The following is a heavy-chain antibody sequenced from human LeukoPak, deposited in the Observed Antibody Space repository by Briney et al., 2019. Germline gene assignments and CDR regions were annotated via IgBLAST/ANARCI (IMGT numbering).Heavy chain of an antibody. CDR1: GFSFSSYG. J-gene: IGHJ4*02. V-gene: IGHV3-30*18. Sequence: GGSLRLSCAASGFSFSSYGMHWVRQAPGKGLEWVAVISNDGSIIKYGDSVKGRSTISRDNSKNTLYVQMNSLRTDDAAVYYCAKSKSPYPMDYIFDFWGQGTLVTVSS. CDR2: ISNDGSII. CDR3: AKSKSPYPMDYIFDF. D-gene: IGHD4-11*01.